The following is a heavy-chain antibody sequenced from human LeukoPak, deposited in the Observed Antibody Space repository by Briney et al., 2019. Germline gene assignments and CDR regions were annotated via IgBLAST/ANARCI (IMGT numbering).Heavy chain of an antibody. CDR3: ARDSGGSYKYDY. J-gene: IGHJ4*02. Sequence: ASVKVSCKASGYTFTGYYMHWVRQAPGQGLEWMGWINPNSGGTNYAQKFQGRVTMTRDTSISTAYMELSRLRSDDTAAYYCARDSGGSYKYDYWGQGTLVTVSS. CDR2: INPNSGGT. V-gene: IGHV1-2*02. D-gene: IGHD1-26*01. CDR1: GYTFTGYY.